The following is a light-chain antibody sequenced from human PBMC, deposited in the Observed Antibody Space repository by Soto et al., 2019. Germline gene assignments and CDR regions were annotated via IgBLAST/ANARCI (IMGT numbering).Light chain of an antibody. CDR2: EVS. V-gene: IGLV2-14*01. CDR3: SSYTSRTTPV. CDR1: SSDVGGYAY. J-gene: IGLJ2*01. Sequence: QSVLTQPASVSGSPGQTITISCTGTSSDVGGYAYVSWYQQYPGKVPKLVISEVSNRPSGVSHRFSGYRSGNTAYLTISGLQAEDEADYHCSSYTSRTTPVFGRGTKVTV.